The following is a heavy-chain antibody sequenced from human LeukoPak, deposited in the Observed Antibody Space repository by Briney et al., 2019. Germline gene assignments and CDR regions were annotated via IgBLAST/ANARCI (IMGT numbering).Heavy chain of an antibody. CDR2: IGTAGDT. CDR1: GFTFSSYD. V-gene: IGHV3-13*01. CDR3: ARAILDSSGWYYFDY. D-gene: IGHD6-19*01. Sequence: PGGSLRLSCAASGFTFSSYDMHWVRQATGKGLEWVSAIGTAGDTYYPGSVKGRFTISRENAKNSLYLQMNSLRAGDTAVYYCARAILDSSGWYYFDYWGQGTLVTVSS. J-gene: IGHJ4*02.